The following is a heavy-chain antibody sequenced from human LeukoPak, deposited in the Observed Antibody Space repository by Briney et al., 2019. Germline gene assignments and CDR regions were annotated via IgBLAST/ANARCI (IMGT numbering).Heavy chain of an antibody. V-gene: IGHV3-11*01. CDR3: ARGEIAAAGGSGPIPNDY. Sequence: GGTLRLSCAASGFTFSSYGMSWIRQAPGKGLEWVSYISSSGSTIYYADSVKGRFTISRDNAKNSLYLQMNSLRAEDTAVYYCARGEIAAAGGSGPIPNDYWGQGTLVTVSS. J-gene: IGHJ4*02. D-gene: IGHD6-13*01. CDR1: GFTFSSYG. CDR2: ISSSGSTI.